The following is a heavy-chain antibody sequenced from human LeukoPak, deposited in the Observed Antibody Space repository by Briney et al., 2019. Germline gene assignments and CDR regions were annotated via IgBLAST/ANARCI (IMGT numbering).Heavy chain of an antibody. CDR1: GFTFSSYG. V-gene: IGHV3-30*18. J-gene: IGHJ4*02. CDR3: AKEDLEMATISSVYFDH. CDR2: ISYDGSNK. D-gene: IGHD5-24*01. Sequence: GGSLRLSCAASGFTFSSYGMHWVRQAPGKGLEWVAVISYDGSNKYYADSVKGRFTISRDNSKNTLYLQMNSLRAEDTAVYYCAKEDLEMATISSVYFDHWGQGTLVTVSS.